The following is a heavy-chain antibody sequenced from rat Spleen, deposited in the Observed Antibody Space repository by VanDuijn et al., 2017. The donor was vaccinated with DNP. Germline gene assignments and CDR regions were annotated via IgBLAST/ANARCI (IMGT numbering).Heavy chain of an antibody. D-gene: IGHD1-10*01. CDR2: ISTGGDDT. J-gene: IGHJ2*01. CDR1: GITFSNSG. V-gene: IGHV5S13*01. Sequence: EVQLVESGGGLVQPGRSLKLSCAASGITFSNSGMAWVRQAPTKGLEWVASISTGGDDTYYRDSVKGRFTISRDNKENTLYLQMNSLGSEDTATYYWERGGNFGTFPYFDHWGQGVMVTVSS. CDR3: ERGGNFGTFPYFDH.